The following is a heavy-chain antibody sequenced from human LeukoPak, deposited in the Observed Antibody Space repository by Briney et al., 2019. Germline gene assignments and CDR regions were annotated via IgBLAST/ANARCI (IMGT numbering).Heavy chain of an antibody. CDR2: IWYDGSNK. J-gene: IGHJ4*02. CDR3: AKEGRGGGYIFGLDY. CDR1: GFTFSSYG. Sequence: GGSLRLSCAASGFTFSSYGMHWVRQAPGKGLEWVAVIWYDGSNKYYADSVKGRFTISRDNSKNTLYLQMNSLRAEDTAVYYWAKEGRGGGYIFGLDYWGQGTLVTVSS. D-gene: IGHD5-18*01. V-gene: IGHV3-33*06.